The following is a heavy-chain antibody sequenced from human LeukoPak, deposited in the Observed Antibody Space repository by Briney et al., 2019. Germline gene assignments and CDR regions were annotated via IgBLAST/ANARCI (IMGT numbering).Heavy chain of an antibody. D-gene: IGHD6-25*01. J-gene: IGHJ5*02. Sequence: GASVNVSCKASGYTFTSYYMHWVRQAPGQGLEWMGIINPSGGSTTYAQKFQGRVTMTRDTSTNTVYMELSSLRSEDTAVYYCAREGIPATTHNWFDPWGQGTLVTVSS. V-gene: IGHV1-46*01. CDR2: INPSGGST. CDR1: GYTFTSYY. CDR3: AREGIPATTHNWFDP.